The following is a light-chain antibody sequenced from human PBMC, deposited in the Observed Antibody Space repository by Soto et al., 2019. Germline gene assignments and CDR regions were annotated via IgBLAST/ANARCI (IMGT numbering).Light chain of an antibody. CDR3: QQTYSTLRLT. J-gene: IGKJ4*01. CDR2: AAS. Sequence: DIQVTQSPSSLSASVGDGVTITCRASQSITTYLNWYQQKPGTAPRLLIFAASNLQSGVPSRFSGSGSGTDFTLTISSLQPEDFATYYCQQTYSTLRLTFGGGTRVEIK. V-gene: IGKV1-39*01. CDR1: QSITTY.